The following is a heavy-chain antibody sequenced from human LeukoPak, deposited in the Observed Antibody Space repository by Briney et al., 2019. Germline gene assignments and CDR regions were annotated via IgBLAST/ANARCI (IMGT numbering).Heavy chain of an antibody. CDR1: GFTFSSYG. Sequence: GGSLRLSCAASGFTFSSYGMHWVRQAPGKGLEWVAFIRYDGSNKYYADSVKGRFAISRDNSKNTLYLQMNSLRAEDTAVYYCARDNKTTTVAGGLDAFDIWGQGTMVTVSS. V-gene: IGHV3-30*02. CDR2: IRYDGSNK. D-gene: IGHD4-23*01. J-gene: IGHJ3*02. CDR3: ARDNKTTTVAGGLDAFDI.